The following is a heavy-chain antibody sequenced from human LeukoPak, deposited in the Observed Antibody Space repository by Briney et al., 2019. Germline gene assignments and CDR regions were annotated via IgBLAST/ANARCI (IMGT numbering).Heavy chain of an antibody. CDR2: ISSSSSYI. CDR3: ARVRAVAGLFDY. J-gene: IGHJ4*02. D-gene: IGHD6-19*01. Sequence: PGGPLRLSCAASGFTFSSYSMNWVRQAPGKGLESVSSISSSSSYIYYADSVKGRFTISRDNAKNSLYLQMNSLRAEDTAVYYCARVRAVAGLFDYWGQGTLVTVSS. V-gene: IGHV3-21*01. CDR1: GFTFSSYS.